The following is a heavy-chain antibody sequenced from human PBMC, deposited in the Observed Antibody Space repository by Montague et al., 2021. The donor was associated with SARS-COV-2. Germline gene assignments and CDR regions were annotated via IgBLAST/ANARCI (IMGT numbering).Heavy chain of an antibody. J-gene: IGHJ5*02. Sequence: SLRLSCLASGLTFSSFTMSWVRLAPGKGLEWVSTISGSGGSTWYADSVKGRFTISRDNSKSTLFLQMNSLRAEDTALYYCTGADNYGSWGRGTLVTVSS. CDR2: ISGSGGST. V-gene: IGHV3-23*01. D-gene: IGHD4-17*01. CDR3: TGADNYGS. CDR1: GLTFSSFT.